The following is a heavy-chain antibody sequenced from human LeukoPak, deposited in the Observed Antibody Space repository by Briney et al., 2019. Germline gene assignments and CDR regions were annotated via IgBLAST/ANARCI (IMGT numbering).Heavy chain of an antibody. CDR2: IGGSGGST. Sequence: GGSLRLSCAASGFTFSSYAMSWVRQAPGKGLEWVSAIGGSGGSTYYADSVKGRFTISRDNSKNTLYLQMNSLRAEDTAVYYCVNTIYLGYCSGDNCPDYWGQGTLVTVSS. J-gene: IGHJ4*02. CDR3: VNTIYLGYCSGDNCPDY. CDR1: GFTFSSYA. D-gene: IGHD2-15*01. V-gene: IGHV3-23*01.